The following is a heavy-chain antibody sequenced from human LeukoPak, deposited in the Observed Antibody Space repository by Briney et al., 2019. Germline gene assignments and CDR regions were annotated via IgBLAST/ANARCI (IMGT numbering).Heavy chain of an antibody. CDR2: INHSGNT. CDR1: GGSFSGYY. D-gene: IGHD2-8*01. CDR3: ARFWSGVDYLDY. J-gene: IGHJ4*02. V-gene: IGHV4-34*01. Sequence: PSETLSLTCAVYGGSFSGYYWTWIRQPPGKGLEWIGEINHSGNTNYNPSLKSRVTISVDTSKNQFSLELSSVTAADTAVYYCARFWSGVDYLDYWGQGTLVTVSS.